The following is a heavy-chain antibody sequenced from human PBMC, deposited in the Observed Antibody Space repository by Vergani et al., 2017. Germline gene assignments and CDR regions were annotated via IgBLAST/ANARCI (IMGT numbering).Heavy chain of an antibody. D-gene: IGHD6-13*01. CDR1: GFTFSHLG. CDR2: IWYDGSKK. J-gene: IGHJ4*02. Sequence: QVQLVESGGGVVQPGRSLRLSCAASGFTFSHLGMHWVRQPPGRGLEWVAVIWYDGSKKYYGDSVKGRFSISRDNSKNMLYLEMNSLRVEDTAIYFCVSDWGGVAADNTIGNFDHWGQGTLVTVSS. CDR3: VSDWGGVAADNTIGNFDH. V-gene: IGHV3-33*03.